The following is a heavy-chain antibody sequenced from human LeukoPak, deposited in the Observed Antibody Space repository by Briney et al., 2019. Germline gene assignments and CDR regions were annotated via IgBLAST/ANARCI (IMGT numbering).Heavy chain of an antibody. Sequence: GESLKIFFRGSGYTFTSYWIGWVRPMPGKGLELMGIILPGESDTRYSPSFQGQVTISADKSTNTAYLQWSSLRASDTAIYYCVRRDITSRYVVWFDPLGQGTPVTVSS. D-gene: IGHD2-2*01. J-gene: IGHJ5*02. CDR1: GYTFTSYW. CDR3: VRRDITSRYVVWFDP. V-gene: IGHV5-51*01. CDR2: ILPGESDT.